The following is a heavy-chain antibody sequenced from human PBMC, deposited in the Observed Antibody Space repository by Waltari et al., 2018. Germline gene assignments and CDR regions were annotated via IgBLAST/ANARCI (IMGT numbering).Heavy chain of an antibody. CDR1: GYTLTELS. D-gene: IGHD6-6*01. CDR2: FDPEDGET. Sequence: QVQLVQSGAEVKKPGASVKVSCKVSGYTLTELSMHWVRQAPGKGLEWMGGFDPEDGETIYAQKFQGRVTITADKSTSTAYMELSSLRSEDTAVYYCAREYSSSSRDYYYYMDVWGKGTTVTVSS. CDR3: AREYSSSSRDYYYYMDV. J-gene: IGHJ6*03. V-gene: IGHV1-24*01.